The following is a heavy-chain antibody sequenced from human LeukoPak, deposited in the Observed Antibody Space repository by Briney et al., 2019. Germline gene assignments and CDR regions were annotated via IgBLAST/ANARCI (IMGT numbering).Heavy chain of an antibody. V-gene: IGHV4-61*02. CDR3: ASGTDTYAFDV. Sequence: SETLSLTCSVSGGSISSGSSHWSWIRQSAGKGLEWIGRMFVTGRTIYNPSFHSRVVISADTSDIQFSLKMFSVTAADTAIYYCASGTDTYAFDVWGQGITVTVAS. CDR1: GGSISSGSSH. D-gene: IGHD3/OR15-3a*01. J-gene: IGHJ3*01. CDR2: MFVTGRT.